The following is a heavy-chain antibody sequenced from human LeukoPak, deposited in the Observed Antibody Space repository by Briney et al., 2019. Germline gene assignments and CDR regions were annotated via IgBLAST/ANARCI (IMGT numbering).Heavy chain of an antibody. CDR2: ISTDGGGT. CDR3: ARYGSGSYYHY. CDR1: GFTFSDYA. D-gene: IGHD3-10*01. J-gene: IGHJ4*02. V-gene: IGHV3-64*01. Sequence: GGSLRLSCAASGFTFSDYAMHWVRQAPGKGLEYVSAISTDGGGTYYVNSVKGRFTISRDNPKNTLYLQMGSLRAEDMAVYYCARYGSGSYYHYWGQGALVTVSS.